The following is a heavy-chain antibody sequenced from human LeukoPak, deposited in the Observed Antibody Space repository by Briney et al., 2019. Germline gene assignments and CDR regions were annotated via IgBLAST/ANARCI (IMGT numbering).Heavy chain of an antibody. Sequence: SETLSLTCAVSGYSISSGYYWGWIRQPPGNGLEWIGSIYHSGSTYYNPSLKSRVTISVDTSKNQFSLKLSSVTAADTAVYYCARVSYSMGEIDYWGQGTLVTVSS. CDR1: GYSISSGYY. J-gene: IGHJ4*02. V-gene: IGHV4-38-2*01. CDR2: IYHSGST. D-gene: IGHD6-13*01. CDR3: ARVSYSMGEIDY.